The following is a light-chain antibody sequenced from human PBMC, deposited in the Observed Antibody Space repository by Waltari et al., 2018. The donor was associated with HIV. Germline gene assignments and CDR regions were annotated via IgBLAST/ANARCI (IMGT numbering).Light chain of an antibody. V-gene: IGKV1-39*01. Sequence: IQMTQSPSSLSTSIGDTVTITCRASQNIDMYLNWYQQKPGKAPQLLIYSASTLQSGAPARLSGSGSGAEFTLTINVLQPEDSATYYCQQAYNNPTFGQGTKVEIK. J-gene: IGKJ1*01. CDR3: QQAYNNPT. CDR2: SAS. CDR1: QNIDMY.